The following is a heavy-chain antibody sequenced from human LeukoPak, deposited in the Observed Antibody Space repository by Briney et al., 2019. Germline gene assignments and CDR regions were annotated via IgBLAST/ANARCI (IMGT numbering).Heavy chain of an antibody. CDR2: IKHNGDEL. J-gene: IGHJ4*02. CDR1: VFTFTGYR. V-gene: IGHV3-7*01. D-gene: IGHD3-16*01. Sequence: GGSLRLSCAASVFTFTGYRMTWVRQAPGKGLEWVANIKHNGDELNYVDSVEDRFTISRDNAKNSLYLHMTSLRAEDTAVYYCARELRTFDSWGQGTLVTVSS. CDR3: ARELRTFDS.